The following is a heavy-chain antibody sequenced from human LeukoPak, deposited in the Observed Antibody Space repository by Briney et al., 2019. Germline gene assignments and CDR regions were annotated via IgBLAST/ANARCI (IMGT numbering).Heavy chain of an antibody. J-gene: IGHJ4*02. CDR1: GGSVSSGGFY. V-gene: IGHV4-61*08. CDR3: ARVPAPAFHPHKTYYFDY. D-gene: IGHD2-2*01. Sequence: SETLSLTCTVSGGSVSSGGFYWSWIRQPPGKGLEWIGYIYYSGSTNYNPSLKSRVTISVDTSKNQFSLKLSSVTAADTAVYYCARVPAPAFHPHKTYYFDYWGQGTLVTVSS. CDR2: IYYSGST.